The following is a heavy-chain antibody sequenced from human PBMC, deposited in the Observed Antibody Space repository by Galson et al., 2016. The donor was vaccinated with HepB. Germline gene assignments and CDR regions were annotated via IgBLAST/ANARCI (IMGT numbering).Heavy chain of an antibody. Sequence: SLRLSCAASGFTFSNAWMTWVRQAPGKGLEWIGRIKSKTDGGTTEFAAPVKGRFTISRDDSKNTLSLQMNSLKTDDTAVYYCTTGLRIGVAANYWGQGTLVTVSS. CDR1: GFTFSNAW. D-gene: IGHD6-19*01. V-gene: IGHV3-15*01. J-gene: IGHJ4*02. CDR3: TTGLRIGVAANY. CDR2: IKSKTDGGTT.